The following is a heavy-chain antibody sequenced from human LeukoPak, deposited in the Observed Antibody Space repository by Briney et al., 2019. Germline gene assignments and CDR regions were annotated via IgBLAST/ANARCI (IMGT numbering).Heavy chain of an antibody. CDR3: ARQAEGFWSGYYSVSSRDYYYYYMDV. Sequence: ASVKVSCKASGYTFTSYDISWVRQATGQGLEWMGWMNPNSGNTGYAQKFQGRVTITRNTSISTAYMELSSLRSEDTAVYYCARQAEGFWSGYYSVSSRDYYYYYMDVWGKGTTVTVSS. V-gene: IGHV1-8*02. D-gene: IGHD3-3*01. CDR1: GYTFTSYD. J-gene: IGHJ6*03. CDR2: MNPNSGNT.